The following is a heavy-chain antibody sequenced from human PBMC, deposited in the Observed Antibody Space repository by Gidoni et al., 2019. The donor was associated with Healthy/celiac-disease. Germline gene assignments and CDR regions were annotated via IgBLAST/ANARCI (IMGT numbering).Heavy chain of an antibody. D-gene: IGHD3-16*01. Sequence: QVQLVQSGAEVTKPGSSVKVSCKASGGTFSSYTISWVRQAPGQGLEWMGRIIPILGIANYAQKFQGRVTNTADKSTSTAYMELSSLRSEDTAVYYCASKAGEPAEYFQHWGQGTLVTVSS. CDR2: IIPILGIA. CDR3: ASKAGEPAEYFQH. V-gene: IGHV1-69*02. CDR1: GGTFSSYT. J-gene: IGHJ1*01.